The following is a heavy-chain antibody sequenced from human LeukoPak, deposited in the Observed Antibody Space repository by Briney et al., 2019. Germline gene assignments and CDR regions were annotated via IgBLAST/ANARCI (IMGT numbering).Heavy chain of an antibody. Sequence: GGSLRLSCAASGFTFSSYSMNWVRQAPGKGLEWVSYISSGSSTIYYADSVKGRFTISRDNAKNSLYLQMNSLRAEDTAVYYCARLLVPKYAFDIWGQGTMVTVSS. CDR3: ARLLVPKYAFDI. V-gene: IGHV3-48*01. CDR1: GFTFSSYS. J-gene: IGHJ3*02. CDR2: ISSGSSTI. D-gene: IGHD2-2*01.